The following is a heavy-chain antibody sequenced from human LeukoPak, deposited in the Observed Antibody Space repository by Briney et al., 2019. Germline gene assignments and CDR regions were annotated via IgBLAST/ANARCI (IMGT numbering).Heavy chain of an antibody. CDR3: GXDXXXVTTNXXX. CDR2: IYSGGTT. V-gene: IGHV3-66*01. D-gene: IGHD3-3*01. J-gene: IGHJ4*02. CDR1: GFTVGNNY. Sequence: PGGSLRLSCAASGFTVGNNYMNWVRQAPGKGLEWVSLIYSGGTTYYADSVKGRFTISRDRSKNTLYLQMNSLRVEDTAVYYCGXDXXXVTTNXXXXGQG.